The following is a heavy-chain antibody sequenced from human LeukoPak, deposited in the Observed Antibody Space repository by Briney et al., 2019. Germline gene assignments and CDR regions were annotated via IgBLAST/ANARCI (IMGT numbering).Heavy chain of an antibody. CDR3: ARDLGQYYDTSDNWFDP. Sequence: GGSLRLSCVASGFTFSTYSMNWVRQAPGKGLEWVSFISTSSNYIYNADSVKGRFTISRDNAKNSLYLQMNSLRAEDTAVYYCARDLGQYYDTSDNWFDPWGQGTLVTVSS. J-gene: IGHJ5*02. D-gene: IGHD3-22*01. CDR2: ISTSSNYI. CDR1: GFTFSTYS. V-gene: IGHV3-21*01.